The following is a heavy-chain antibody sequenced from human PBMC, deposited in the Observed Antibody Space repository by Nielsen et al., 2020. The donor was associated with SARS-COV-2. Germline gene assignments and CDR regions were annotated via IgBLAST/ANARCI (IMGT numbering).Heavy chain of an antibody. CDR1: GGSISSGGYY. V-gene: IGHV4-31*03. Sequence: SETLPLTCTVSGGSISSGGYYWSWIRQHPGKGLEWIGYIYYSGSTYYNPSLKSRVTISVDTSKNQFSLKLSSVTAADTAVYYCAREWGYYFDYWGQGTLVTVSS. J-gene: IGHJ4*02. D-gene: IGHD3-16*01. CDR2: IYYSGST. CDR3: AREWGYYFDY.